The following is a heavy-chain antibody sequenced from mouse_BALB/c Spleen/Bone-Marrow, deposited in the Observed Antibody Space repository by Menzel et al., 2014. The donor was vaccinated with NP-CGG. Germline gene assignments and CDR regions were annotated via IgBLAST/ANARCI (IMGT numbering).Heavy chain of an antibody. V-gene: IGHV14-3*02. J-gene: IGHJ2*01. CDR1: GFNIKDTY. Sequence: EVQLQQSGAELVKPAASVKLSCTASGFNIKDTYMHWVKQGPEQGLEWIGRIDPANGNTKYDPKFQGKATITADTSSNTAYLQLSSLTSEDSAIYYCARDYGSSHFDHWGQGSTLTVSS. D-gene: IGHD1-1*01. CDR3: ARDYGSSHFDH. CDR2: IDPANGNT.